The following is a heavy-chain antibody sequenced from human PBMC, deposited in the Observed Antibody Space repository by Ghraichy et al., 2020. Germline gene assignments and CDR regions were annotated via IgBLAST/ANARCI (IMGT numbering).Heavy chain of an antibody. V-gene: IGHV4-39*01. J-gene: IGHJ4*02. CDR1: NDSISNSNYY. CDR2: IYESGKT. Sequence: SETLSLTCTVSNDSISNSNYYWGWIRQPPGKGLEWIGSIYESGKTNYSPSLKSRVTMSAGTPKNQFSLRLSSVTAADTALYYCARSHNGYRLNCFDSWGQGILFTVSA. D-gene: IGHD5-24*01. CDR3: ARSHNGYRLNCFDS.